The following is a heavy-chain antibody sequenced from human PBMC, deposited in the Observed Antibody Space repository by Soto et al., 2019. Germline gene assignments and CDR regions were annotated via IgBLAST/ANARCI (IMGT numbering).Heavy chain of an antibody. J-gene: IGHJ4*02. V-gene: IGHV4-34*01. CDR2: INHSGST. CDR1: GGSFSGYY. CDR3: ARKRAARGYFDY. Sequence: QVQLQQWGAGLLKPSETLSLTCAVYGGSFSGYYWSWIRQPPGKGLEWIGEINHSGSTNYNPSLKSRXXIXVAXSKNQFSLKLSSVTAADTAVYYCARKRAARGYFDYWGQGTLVTVSS. D-gene: IGHD5-18*01.